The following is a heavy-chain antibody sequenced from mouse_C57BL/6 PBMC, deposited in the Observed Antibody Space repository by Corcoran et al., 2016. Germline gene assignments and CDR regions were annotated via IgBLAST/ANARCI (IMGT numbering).Heavy chain of an antibody. Sequence: EVQLQQSGPELVKPGASVKISCKASGYTFTDYYMNWVKQSHGKSLEWIGDINPNNGGTSYNQKFKGKATLTVDKSSSTAYMELRSLTSEDSAVYYCARGTAQALYYAMDYWGQGTSVTVSS. CDR3: ARGTAQALYYAMDY. J-gene: IGHJ4*01. CDR1: GYTFTDYY. CDR2: INPNNGGT. D-gene: IGHD3-2*02. V-gene: IGHV1-26*01.